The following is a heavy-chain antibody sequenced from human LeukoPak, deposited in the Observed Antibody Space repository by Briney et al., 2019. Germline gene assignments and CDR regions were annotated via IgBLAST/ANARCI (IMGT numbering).Heavy chain of an antibody. D-gene: IGHD3-22*01. J-gene: IGHJ4*02. Sequence: SETLSLTCTVSGGSICSYYWSWIRQPPGEGLEWSGRIYTSGSTNYNPSLKSRVTMSVDTSKNQFSLKLSSVTAADTAVYYCARLRNSGYQFYFDYWGQGTLVTVSS. CDR1: GGSICSYY. CDR3: ARLRNSGYQFYFDY. V-gene: IGHV4-4*07. CDR2: IYTSGST.